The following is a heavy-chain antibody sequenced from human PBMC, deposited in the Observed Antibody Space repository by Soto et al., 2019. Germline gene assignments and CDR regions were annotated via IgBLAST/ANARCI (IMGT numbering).Heavy chain of an antibody. CDR1: GFTFSSYA. CDR3: ARGWAAPPY. V-gene: IGHV3-23*01. Sequence: EVQLLESGGGLVQPGGSLRLSCAASGFTFSSYAMTWVRQAPGKGLEWVSAISGSGGSTYYADSVKGRFTICRDNSKNTLYLQMNSLRAEDTALYYCARGWAAPPYWGQGTLVTVSS. D-gene: IGHD1-26*01. J-gene: IGHJ4*02. CDR2: ISGSGGST.